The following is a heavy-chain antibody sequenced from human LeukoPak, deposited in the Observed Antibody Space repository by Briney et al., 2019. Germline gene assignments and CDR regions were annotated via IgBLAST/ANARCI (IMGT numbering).Heavy chain of an antibody. D-gene: IGHD6-19*01. CDR1: GYTFTSYD. V-gene: IGHV1-8*01. J-gene: IGHJ4*02. CDR3: AGAARFSSGWYGY. CDR2: MNPNSGNT. Sequence: ASVKVSCKASGYTFTSYDINWVRQATGQGLEWMGWMNPNSGNTGYAQKFQGRVTMTRNTSISTAYMELSSLRSEDTAVYYCAGAARFSSGWYGYWGQGTLVTVSS.